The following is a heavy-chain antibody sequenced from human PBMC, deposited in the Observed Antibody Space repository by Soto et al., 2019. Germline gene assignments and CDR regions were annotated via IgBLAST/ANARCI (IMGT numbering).Heavy chain of an antibody. J-gene: IGHJ4*02. CDR3: ATYHDSDWETYRFRH. Sequence: GSLRLSCEISGFTFIHYAMTWVRQAPGKGLEWVSGISGSGGNTYYADSVKGRFTISRDNSNHTLFLQMNSLRADDTAMYYCATYHDSDWETYRFRHWGQGTLVTVSS. V-gene: IGHV3-23*01. CDR2: ISGSGGNT. CDR1: GFTFIHYA. D-gene: IGHD3-16*02.